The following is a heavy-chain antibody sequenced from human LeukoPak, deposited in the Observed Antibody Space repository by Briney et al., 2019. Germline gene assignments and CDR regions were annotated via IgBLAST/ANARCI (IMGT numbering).Heavy chain of an antibody. V-gene: IGHV1-24*01. Sequence: ASVKVSCKVSGYTLTELSMHWVRQAPGKGLEWMGGFDPEDGETIYAQKFQGGVTMTEDTSTDTAYMELSSLRSEDTAVYYCATGGGAIPNEPFDYWGQGTLVTVSS. CDR3: ATGGGAIPNEPFDY. CDR1: GYTLTELS. D-gene: IGHD3-10*01. J-gene: IGHJ4*02. CDR2: FDPEDGET.